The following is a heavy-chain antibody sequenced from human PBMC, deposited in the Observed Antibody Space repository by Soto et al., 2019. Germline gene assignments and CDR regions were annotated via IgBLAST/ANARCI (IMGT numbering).Heavy chain of an antibody. CDR3: ARASPTVTDDAFDI. CDR1: GVTFCSYA. J-gene: IGHJ3*02. D-gene: IGHD4-17*01. V-gene: IGHV3-64*01. Sequence: PGCSLGLSCAASGVTFCSYAMHGVRQAPGKGLEYVSAISSNGGSTYYANSVKGRFTISRDNSKNTLYLQMGSLRAEDMAVYYCARASPTVTDDAFDIWGQGTMVTVSS. CDR2: ISSNGGST.